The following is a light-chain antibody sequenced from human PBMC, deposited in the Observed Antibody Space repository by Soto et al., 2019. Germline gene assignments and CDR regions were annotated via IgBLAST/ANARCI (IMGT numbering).Light chain of an antibody. V-gene: IGKV1-5*03. CDR3: QQYSSDST. J-gene: IGKJ1*01. CDR1: QSINNW. Sequence: DIRMTQSPSTLSASVGDRVTITCRASQSINNWLAWYQQKPGNAPTLLIYRASSLENGVPSRFSGRGSGTDFIFTITSLQPDDFATYYCQQYSSDSTFGQGTKVEIK. CDR2: RAS.